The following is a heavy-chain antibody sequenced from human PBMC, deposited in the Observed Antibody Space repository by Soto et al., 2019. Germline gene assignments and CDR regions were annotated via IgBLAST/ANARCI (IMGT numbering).Heavy chain of an antibody. D-gene: IGHD3-9*01. CDR1: GGTFSSYT. Sequence: SVKVSCKASGGTFSSYTISWVRQAPGQGLEWKGRIIPILGIANYAQKFQGRVTNTADKSTSTAYMELSSLRYEDTAVYYCARAYDILTGYHFDYWGQGTLVTVSS. CDR2: IIPILGIA. V-gene: IGHV1-69*02. J-gene: IGHJ4*02. CDR3: ARAYDILTGYHFDY.